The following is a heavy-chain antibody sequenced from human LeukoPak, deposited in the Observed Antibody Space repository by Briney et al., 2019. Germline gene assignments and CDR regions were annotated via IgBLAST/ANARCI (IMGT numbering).Heavy chain of an antibody. V-gene: IGHV1-18*01. CDR1: GYTFTTYG. CDR3: ARDSYHSGTNWYDVFDV. D-gene: IGHD1-1*01. Sequence: ASVKVSCKASGYTFTTYGISWVRQAPGQGLEWMGWVSGNNGNTNYAQKLQGRVTMTTDTSTNTAYMELRSLRSDDTAVYYCARDSYHSGTNWYDVFDVWGQGTMVTVSS. J-gene: IGHJ3*01. CDR2: VSGNNGNT.